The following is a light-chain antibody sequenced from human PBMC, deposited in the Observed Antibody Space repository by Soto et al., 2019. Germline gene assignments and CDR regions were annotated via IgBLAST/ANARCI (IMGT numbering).Light chain of an antibody. CDR2: GAS. Sequence: EIVLTQSPGTLSLSPGERATLSCRASQSVRSSYLAWYQQTPGQAPRLLIYGASSRATGIPDRFSGSGSGTDFTLTISRLEPEDFAVYYCQQYGSSPVTFGQGNEVEIK. V-gene: IGKV3-20*01. J-gene: IGKJ1*01. CDR1: QSVRSSY. CDR3: QQYGSSPVT.